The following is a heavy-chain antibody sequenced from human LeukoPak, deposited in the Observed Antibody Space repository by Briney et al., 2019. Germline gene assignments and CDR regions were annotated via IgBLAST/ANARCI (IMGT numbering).Heavy chain of an antibody. J-gene: IGHJ4*02. CDR2: INPNSGGT. D-gene: IGHD3-22*01. Sequence: ASVKVSCKASGYSFTGYYMHWVRQAPGQGLEWMGWINPNSGGTNYAQEFQGRGTMTRDTSISTAYMELSRLRPDDTAVYYCARIRRWGYYYGGFDYWGQGTLVTVSS. V-gene: IGHV1-2*02. CDR1: GYSFTGYY. CDR3: ARIRRWGYYYGGFDY.